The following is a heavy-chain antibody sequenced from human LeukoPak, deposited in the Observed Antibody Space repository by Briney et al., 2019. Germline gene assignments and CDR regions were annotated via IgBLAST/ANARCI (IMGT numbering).Heavy chain of an antibody. CDR1: GLTLSSNW. CDR2: INNDGSST. V-gene: IGHV3-74*01. D-gene: IGHD6-19*01. CDR3: VKYSSGWN. Sequence: PGGSLRLSCAASGLTLSSNWMHWVRQAPGKGLVWVSRINNDGSSTSYADSVKGRFTISRDNAKDTLFLQMNSLRAEDTAVYYCVKYSSGWNWGQGTLVTVSS. J-gene: IGHJ4*02.